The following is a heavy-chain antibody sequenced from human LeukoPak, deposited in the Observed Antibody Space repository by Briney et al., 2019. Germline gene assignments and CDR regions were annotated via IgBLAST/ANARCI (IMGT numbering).Heavy chain of an antibody. CDR2: ISAYNGNT. Sequence: ASVRVSCTASGYTFASYGINWVRQAPGQGHHGRGWISAYNGNTNYAQKLQCRVNMTRETSTSTVYMELRSLRSDDTALYYYARGGDMRVVGAFDIWGQGTMVTVSS. J-gene: IGHJ3*02. V-gene: IGHV1-18*01. CDR1: GYTFASYG. D-gene: IGHD3-22*01. CDR3: ARGGDMRVVGAFDI.